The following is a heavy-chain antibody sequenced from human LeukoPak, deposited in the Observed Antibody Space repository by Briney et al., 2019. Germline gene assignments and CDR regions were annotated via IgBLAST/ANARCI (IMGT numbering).Heavy chain of an antibody. CDR3: ARDISSYIRGATEGDY. D-gene: IGHD3-10*02. V-gene: IGHV1-18*01. Sequence: AAVKGSCKAFGYTFTSYGIRWVRQAPRQGLKWMGWISSYNGNTNYTQKLQRRVTMTTDASTSTAYMELRSLRSDDAAVYYCARDISSYIRGATEGDYWGQGTLVTVSS. J-gene: IGHJ4*02. CDR2: ISSYNGNT. CDR1: GYTFTSYG.